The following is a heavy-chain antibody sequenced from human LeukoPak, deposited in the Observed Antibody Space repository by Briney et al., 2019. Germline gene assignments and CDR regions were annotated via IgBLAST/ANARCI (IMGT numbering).Heavy chain of an antibody. D-gene: IGHD6-13*01. CDR2: INPSGGST. Sequence: ASVKVSYKASRYTFTSYYMHWVRQAPGQGLEWMGIINPSGGSTSYAQNFQGRVTMTRDSSPSTVYMELSSLRSEDTAVYYCAREGWAPYSTSQALGFDYWGQGTLVTVSS. J-gene: IGHJ4*02. CDR3: AREGWAPYSTSQALGFDY. CDR1: RYTFTSYY. V-gene: IGHV1-46*01.